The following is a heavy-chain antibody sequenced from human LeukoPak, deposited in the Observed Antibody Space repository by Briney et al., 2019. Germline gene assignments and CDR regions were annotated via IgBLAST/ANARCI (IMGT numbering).Heavy chain of an antibody. Sequence: PGGSLRLSCAASGFTFSSYGFHWVRQAPGKGLEWVAVIWYDGRNKYYADSVKGRFTFSRDNSKNTVYLEMNSLRAEDTAVYYCTRAGQGSVLDYWGQGTLVTVSS. CDR3: TRAGQGSVLDY. D-gene: IGHD2-15*01. CDR2: IWYDGRNK. CDR1: GFTFSSYG. V-gene: IGHV3-33*01. J-gene: IGHJ4*02.